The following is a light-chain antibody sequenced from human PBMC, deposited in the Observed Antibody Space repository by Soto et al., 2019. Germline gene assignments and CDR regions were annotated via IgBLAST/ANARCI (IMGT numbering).Light chain of an antibody. J-gene: IGKJ1*01. CDR1: QSVSSSF. Sequence: EIVLTQSPGTLSLSPGERATLSCRASQSVSSSFLAWYQQKPGQAPRLLIYGASSRATGIPDRFSGSGSGTDFTLAISRLEAEDFAVYYCQQYGRLPWTFGQGTKLDVK. V-gene: IGKV3-20*01. CDR2: GAS. CDR3: QQYGRLPWT.